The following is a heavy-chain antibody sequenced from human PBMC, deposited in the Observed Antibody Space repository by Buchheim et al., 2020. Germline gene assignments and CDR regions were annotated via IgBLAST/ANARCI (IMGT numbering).Heavy chain of an antibody. CDR3: AKDLADTAMVHGGVPDYGMDV. Sequence: QVQLVESGGGVVQPGRSLRLSCAASGFTFSSYGMHWVRQAPGKGLEWVAVISYDGSNKYYADSVKGRFTISRDNSKNTLYLQMNSLRAEDTAVYYCAKDLADTAMVHGGVPDYGMDVWGQGTT. D-gene: IGHD5-18*01. J-gene: IGHJ6*02. V-gene: IGHV3-30*18. CDR1: GFTFSSYG. CDR2: ISYDGSNK.